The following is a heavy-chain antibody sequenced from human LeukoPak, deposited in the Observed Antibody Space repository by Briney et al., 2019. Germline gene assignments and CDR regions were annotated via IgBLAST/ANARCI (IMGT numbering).Heavy chain of an antibody. D-gene: IGHD2-21*01. Sequence: PSETLSLTCAVYGGSFSGYYWSWIRQPPGKGLEWIGEINHSGSTNYNPSLKSRVTISVDTSKNQFSLKLSSVTAADTAVYYCARAVVEIAPPDYWGQGTLVTVSS. CDR1: GGSFSGYY. V-gene: IGHV4-34*01. J-gene: IGHJ4*02. CDR3: ARAVVEIAPPDY. CDR2: INHSGST.